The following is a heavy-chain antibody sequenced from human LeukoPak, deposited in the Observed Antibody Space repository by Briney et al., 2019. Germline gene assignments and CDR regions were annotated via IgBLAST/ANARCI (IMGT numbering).Heavy chain of an antibody. V-gene: IGHV1-2*02. J-gene: IGHJ6*03. CDR2: INPNSGGT. CDR3: ARDDGPHSNGPYVGDYYYYMDV. CDR1: GYTFTGYY. Sequence: GASVKVSCKASGYTFTGYYMHWVRQAPGQGLEWMGWINPNSGGTNYAQKFQGRVTMTRDTSISTAYMELSRLRSDDTAVYYCARDDGPHSNGPYVGDYYYYMDVWGKGTTVTVSS. D-gene: IGHD2-8*01.